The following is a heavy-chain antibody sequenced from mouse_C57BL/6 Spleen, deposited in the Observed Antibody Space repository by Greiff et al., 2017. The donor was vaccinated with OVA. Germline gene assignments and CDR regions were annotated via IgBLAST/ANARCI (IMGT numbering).Heavy chain of an antibody. V-gene: IGHV1-26*01. J-gene: IGHJ1*03. CDR1: GYTFTDYY. CDR3: ARGRANWDLYWYFDV. D-gene: IGHD4-1*01. Sequence: EVQLQQSGPELVKPGASVKISCKASGYTFTDYYMNWVKQSHGKSLEWIGDINPNNGGTSYNQKFKGKATLTVDKSSSTAYMELRSLTSEDSAVYYCARGRANWDLYWYFDVWGTGTTVTVSS. CDR2: INPNNGGT.